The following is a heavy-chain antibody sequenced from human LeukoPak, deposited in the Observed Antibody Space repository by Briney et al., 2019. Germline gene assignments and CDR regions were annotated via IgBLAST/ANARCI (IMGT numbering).Heavy chain of an antibody. CDR1: GFSFISYW. Sequence: GGSLRLSCAASGFSFISYWMSWVRQAPGKGLEWVANIKQDGSEKYYVDSVKGRFTISRDNAKKTLYLQMNSLTAEDTAVYYCARDSGTITFGGVFDNWGQGTLVTVSS. D-gene: IGHD3-16*01. CDR3: ARDSGTITFGGVFDN. J-gene: IGHJ4*02. CDR2: IKQDGSEK. V-gene: IGHV3-7*01.